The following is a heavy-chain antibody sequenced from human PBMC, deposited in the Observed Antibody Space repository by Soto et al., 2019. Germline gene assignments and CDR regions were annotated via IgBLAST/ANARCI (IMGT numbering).Heavy chain of an antibody. D-gene: IGHD3-9*01. CDR2: ISVYNGKT. J-gene: IGHJ4*02. CDR1: GYTFTNYG. CDR3: AREGLTGYYNLDY. V-gene: IGHV1-18*01. Sequence: QVQLVQSGAEVKKPGASVKVSCKASGYTFTNYGIDWVRQAPGQGLEWMGWISVYNGKTKYAQKIQGRVTMTSDTSTSTAYMELRSLRSDDTAVYYCAREGLTGYYNLDYWGQGTLVTVSS.